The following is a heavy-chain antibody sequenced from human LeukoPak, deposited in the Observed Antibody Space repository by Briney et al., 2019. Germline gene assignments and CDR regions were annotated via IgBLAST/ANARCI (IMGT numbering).Heavy chain of an antibody. J-gene: IGHJ3*02. CDR1: GFTFDDYA. Sequence: PGGSLRLSCAASGFTFDDYAMHWVRQAPGKGLEWVSGISGSGDSTYYADSVKGRFTISRDNSQNTLYLQMNSLRVEDTAVYYCAKPYRVIRNAFDIWGQGTQVTVSS. D-gene: IGHD3-22*01. CDR2: ISGSGDST. V-gene: IGHV3-23*01. CDR3: AKPYRVIRNAFDI.